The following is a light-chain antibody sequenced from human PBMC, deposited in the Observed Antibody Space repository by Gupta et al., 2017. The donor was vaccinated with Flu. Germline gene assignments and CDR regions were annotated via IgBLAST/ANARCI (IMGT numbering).Light chain of an antibody. J-gene: IGLJ1*01. CDR3: SSYTSNSALYV. CDR1: SSDIGGYNN. Sequence: QSALTQHASVSGSPGQSITISCTGTSSDIGGYNNVSWYQHHPGNAPNLLIYEISNRPSGFSNRFSGSKSGNTASLSISGLQAEDEADYYCSSYTSNSALYVFGTGTKVTVL. V-gene: IGLV2-14*01. CDR2: EIS.